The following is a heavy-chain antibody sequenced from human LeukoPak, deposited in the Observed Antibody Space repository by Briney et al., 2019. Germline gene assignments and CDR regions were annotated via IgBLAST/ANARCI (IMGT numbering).Heavy chain of an antibody. Sequence: ASVKVSCKASGYTFTSYDINWVRQATGQGLEWMGWMNPNSGNTGYAQKFQGRVTITRNTSISTAYMELSSLRAEDTAVYYCVTYTHYDSSGYSYQAFDIWGQGTMVTVSS. CDR1: GYTFTSYD. CDR3: VTYTHYDSSGYSYQAFDI. V-gene: IGHV1-8*03. CDR2: MNPNSGNT. D-gene: IGHD3-22*01. J-gene: IGHJ3*02.